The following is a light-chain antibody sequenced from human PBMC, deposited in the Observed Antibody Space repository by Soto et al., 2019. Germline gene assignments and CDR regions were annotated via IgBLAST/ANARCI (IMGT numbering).Light chain of an antibody. CDR2: EVT. CDR1: SSEGGIYNY. J-gene: IGLJ1*01. CDR3: SSYTTSSTRV. V-gene: IGLV2-14*01. Sequence: QSVLTQPASVSWSAGQSIAISCTGSSSEGGIYNYVSWYQQHPGKVPKLIIYEVTSRPSGVSIRFSGSKSGNTASLTISGLQPEDEADYYCSSYTTSSTRVFGTGTKVTVL.